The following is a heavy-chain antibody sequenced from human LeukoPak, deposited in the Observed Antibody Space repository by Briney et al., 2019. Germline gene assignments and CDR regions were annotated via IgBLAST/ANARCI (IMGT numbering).Heavy chain of an antibody. Sequence: SETLSLTCTVSGGSISNSYWSWIRQSPGKGLEWIGYIYYNGSTYYNYSPSLKSRVTISVDTSKNQFSLKLSSVTAADTAVYYCARGAPIVVVPTAIPLTQFDYWGQGTLVTVSS. D-gene: IGHD2-2*01. J-gene: IGHJ4*02. CDR2: IYYNGST. CDR1: GGSISNSY. V-gene: IGHV4-59*12. CDR3: ARGAPIVVVPTAIPLTQFDY.